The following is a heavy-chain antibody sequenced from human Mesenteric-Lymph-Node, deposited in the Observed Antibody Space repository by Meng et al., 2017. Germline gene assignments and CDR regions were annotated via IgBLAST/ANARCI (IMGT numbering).Heavy chain of an antibody. CDR1: GFTFSGYA. D-gene: IGHD2-21*01. Sequence: GGSLRLSCAAAGFTFSGYAMSWVRQVPGKGLEWVSTISATGESTYYADSVKGRFTISRDNAKNSLYLQMNSLRAEDTALYYCARAHRLGQDAFDIWGQGTMVTVSS. CDR2: ISATGEST. J-gene: IGHJ3*02. V-gene: IGHV3-23*01. CDR3: ARAHRLGQDAFDI.